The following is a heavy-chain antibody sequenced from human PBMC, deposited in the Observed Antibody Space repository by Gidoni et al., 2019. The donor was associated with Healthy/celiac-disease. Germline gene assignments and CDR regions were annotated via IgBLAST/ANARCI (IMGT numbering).Heavy chain of an antibody. D-gene: IGHD6-6*01. J-gene: IGHJ6*02. V-gene: IGHV3-30*03. CDR2: ISYDGSNK. CDR1: GFTFSSYG. Sequence: QVQLVESGGGVVQPGRSLRLSCAASGFTFSSYGTHWVRQAPGKGLEWVAVISYDGSNKYYADSVKGRFTISRDNSKNTLYLQMNSLRAEDTAVYYCARSERGGIAARPVFYYYYYGMDVWGQGTTVTVSS. CDR3: ARSERGGIAARPVFYYYYYGMDV.